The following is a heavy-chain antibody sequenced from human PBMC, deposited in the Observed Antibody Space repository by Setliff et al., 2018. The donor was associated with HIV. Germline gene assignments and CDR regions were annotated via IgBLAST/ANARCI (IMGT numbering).Heavy chain of an antibody. V-gene: IGHV3-48*01. CDR2: IHRATTTV. J-gene: IGHJ4*02. CDR1: GFAFSDYA. Sequence: ETLSLSCVASGFAFSDYAMSWVRQAPGRGLEWISYIHRATTTVYYADSVKGRFTISRDNGKNSLYLQMNSLRTEDTAVYYCARDSGAGGTFDYWGQGALVTVSS. CDR3: ARDSGAGGTFDY. D-gene: IGHD1-26*01.